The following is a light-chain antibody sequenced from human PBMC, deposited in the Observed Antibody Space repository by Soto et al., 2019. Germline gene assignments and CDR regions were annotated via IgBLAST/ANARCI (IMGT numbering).Light chain of an antibody. CDR2: GAS. J-gene: IGKJ1*01. V-gene: IGKV3-15*01. CDR3: QQYGGT. Sequence: EIVMTQSPVTLSVSPGERATLSCRASQSVSSNLAWYQQKPGQAPRLLIYGASTRATGIPARFSGSGSGTEFTLTISSLQSEDFAVYYCQQYGGTFGQGTKVEIK. CDR1: QSVSSN.